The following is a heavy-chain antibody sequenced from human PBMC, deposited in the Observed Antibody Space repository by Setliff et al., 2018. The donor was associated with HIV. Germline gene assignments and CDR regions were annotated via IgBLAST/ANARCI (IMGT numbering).Heavy chain of an antibody. V-gene: IGHV3-23*01. CDR1: GFIFDNFG. CDR2: ITGGGART. Sequence: SGGSLRLSCVGSGFIFDNFGMSWVRQTPGKGLEWVSSITGGGARTNYADSVKGRFTISRDNSKNTLYLQMINLRAEDTAVYYCARRVPHLDYWGQGTLVTVSS. J-gene: IGHJ4*02. CDR3: ARRVPHLDY. D-gene: IGHD3-3*02.